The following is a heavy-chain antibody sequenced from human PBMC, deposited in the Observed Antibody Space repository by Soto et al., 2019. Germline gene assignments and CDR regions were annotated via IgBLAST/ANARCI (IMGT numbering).Heavy chain of an antibody. D-gene: IGHD5-18*01. CDR1: GFTFSSYS. V-gene: IGHV3-21*01. CDR3: ARDQPVYSYGYGLGY. CDR2: ISSSSSYI. J-gene: IGHJ4*02. Sequence: EVQLVESGGGLVKPGGSLRLSCAASGFTFSSYSMNWVRQAPGKGLEWVSSISSSSSYIYYADSVKGRFTISRDNAKNSLYLQMNSLGAEDTAVYYCARDQPVYSYGYGLGYWGQGTLVTVSS.